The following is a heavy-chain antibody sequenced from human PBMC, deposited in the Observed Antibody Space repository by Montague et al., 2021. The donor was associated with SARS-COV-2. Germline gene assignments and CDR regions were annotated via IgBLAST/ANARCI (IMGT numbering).Heavy chain of an antibody. J-gene: IGHJ4*02. CDR1: GFIFSSYE. V-gene: IGHV3-48*03. CDR3: ARAGEDYYYDSSGFLY. D-gene: IGHD3-22*01. CDR2: ISNSGDTK. Sequence: SLRLSCAASGFIFSSYEMNWVCQAPGKGLEWVSYISNSGDTKYYADSVKGRFTISRDNAKNSLYLQMSSLRAEDTAVYYCARAGEDYYYDSSGFLYWGQGIPVTVSS.